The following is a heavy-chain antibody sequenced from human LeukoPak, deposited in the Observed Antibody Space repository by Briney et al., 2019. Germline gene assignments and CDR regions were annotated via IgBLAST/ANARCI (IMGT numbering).Heavy chain of an antibody. J-gene: IGHJ4*02. CDR2: IYYIGST. CDR3: ARGERAPNFDY. D-gene: IGHD1-26*01. V-gene: IGHV4-30-4*01. CDR1: GGSISSGHYY. Sequence: PSETLSLTCTVSGGSISSGHYYWSWIRQPPGQGLEWIGNIYYIGSTYYNPSLKSRVTVSLDTSKNQFSLRLSSVTAADTAVYYCARGERAPNFDYWGQGTLVTVSS.